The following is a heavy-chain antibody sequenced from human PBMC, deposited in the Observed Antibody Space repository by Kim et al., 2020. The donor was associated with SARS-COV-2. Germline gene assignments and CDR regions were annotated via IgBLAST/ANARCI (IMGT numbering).Heavy chain of an antibody. V-gene: IGHV4-31*03. Sequence: SETLSLTCTVSGGSISSGGYYWSWIRQHPGKGLEWIGYIYYSGSTYYNPSLKSRVTISVDTSKNQFSLKLSSVTAADTAVYYCARAATYYDFWSGQGGHAFDIWGQGTMVTVSS. D-gene: IGHD3-3*01. J-gene: IGHJ3*02. CDR1: GGSISSGGYY. CDR3: ARAATYYDFWSGQGGHAFDI. CDR2: IYYSGST.